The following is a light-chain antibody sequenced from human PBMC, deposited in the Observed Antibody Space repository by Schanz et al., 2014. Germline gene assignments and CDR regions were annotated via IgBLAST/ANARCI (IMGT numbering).Light chain of an antibody. CDR3: QHYDTSPPERWT. CDR2: GVS. CDR1: QSVNSIY. Sequence: EIVLTQSPGTLSLSPGERATLSCRASQSVNSIYLAWYQQKPGQAPRPLIYGVSSRATGIPVRFSGSGSGTEFTLTISRLEPEDVAVYYCQHYDTSPPERWTFGQGTKVEIK. V-gene: IGKV3-20*01. J-gene: IGKJ1*01.